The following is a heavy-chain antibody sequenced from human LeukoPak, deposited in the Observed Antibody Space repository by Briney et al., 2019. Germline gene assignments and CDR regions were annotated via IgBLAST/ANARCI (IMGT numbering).Heavy chain of an antibody. CDR3: ARGKAVTTFNWFDP. J-gene: IGHJ5*02. CDR2: TDHSGST. Sequence: MSSETLSLTCAVYGGSFSGYYWSWIRQPPGKGLEWIGETDHSGSTNYNPSLKSRVTISVDTSKNQFSLKLSSVTAADTAVYYCARGKAVTTFNWFDPWGQGTLVTVSS. CDR1: GGSFSGYY. V-gene: IGHV4-34*01. D-gene: IGHD4-11*01.